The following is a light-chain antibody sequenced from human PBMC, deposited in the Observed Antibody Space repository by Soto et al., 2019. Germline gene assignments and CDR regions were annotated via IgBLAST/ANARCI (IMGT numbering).Light chain of an antibody. J-gene: IGLJ2*01. V-gene: IGLV2-14*03. CDR3: SSYATGNSVV. Sequence: QSVLPQPASVSGSPGQSITISCTGGSSDVGGYDYVSWYQHHPGEAPKLLIYDVINRPSGVSSRFSGSKSGYTASLTISGLQAEDEADYYCSSYATGNSVVFGVGTKLTVL. CDR2: DVI. CDR1: SSDVGGYDY.